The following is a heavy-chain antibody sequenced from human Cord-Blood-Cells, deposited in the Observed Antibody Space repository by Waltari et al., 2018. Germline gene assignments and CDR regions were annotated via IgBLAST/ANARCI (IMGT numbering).Heavy chain of an antibody. CDR3: AREALPYSKAHYYYYGMDV. Sequence: QVQLVQSGAEVKKPGASVKVSCKASGYTFTSYDINWVRQATGQGLEWMGWMNPNSGNTGYAQKFQGRVTMTRNTSISTAYMELSSLRSEDTAVYYCAREALPYSKAHYYYYGMDVWGQGTTVTVSS. D-gene: IGHD4-4*01. J-gene: IGHJ6*02. CDR2: MNPNSGNT. CDR1: GYTFTSYD. V-gene: IGHV1-8*01.